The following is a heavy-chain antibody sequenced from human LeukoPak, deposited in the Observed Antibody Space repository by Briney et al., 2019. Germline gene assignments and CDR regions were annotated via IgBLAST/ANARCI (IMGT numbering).Heavy chain of an antibody. Sequence: GGALRLSCAASGVNFNYYAMSWVRQTPGKGREWGSGISDNEEVPYYTDSVKGRCTISRDNAKSTGYLQLNTLRHYETGGYFCARHDSFIPYWGEGTLVRVSS. CDR3: ARHDSFIPY. V-gene: IGHV3-23*01. D-gene: IGHD3-16*01. CDR2: ISDNEEVP. J-gene: IGHJ4*02. CDR1: GVNFNYYA.